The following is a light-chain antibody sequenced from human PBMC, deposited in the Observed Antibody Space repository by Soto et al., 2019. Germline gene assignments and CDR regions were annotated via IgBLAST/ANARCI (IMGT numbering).Light chain of an antibody. CDR1: QSVASSY. Sequence: EIVLTQSPGTLSLSPGERATLSCRASQSVASSYLAWYQQRPGQAPRLLIFGASSRATGIPGRFSGRGSGTDFTLTISRLEPEDFAVYYCQHYGSSLGTFGQGTKWIS. CDR3: QHYGSSLGT. CDR2: GAS. J-gene: IGKJ1*01. V-gene: IGKV3-20*01.